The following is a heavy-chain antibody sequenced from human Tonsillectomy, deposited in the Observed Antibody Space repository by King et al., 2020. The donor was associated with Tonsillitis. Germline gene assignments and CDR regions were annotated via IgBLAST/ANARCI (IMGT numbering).Heavy chain of an antibody. J-gene: IGHJ5*02. V-gene: IGHV2-5*01. CDR2: IYWNDDK. CDR1: GFSLSTSGVG. CDR3: AHRPWLPSSAYTTIANWFDP. D-gene: IGHD2-21*01. Sequence: TLKESGPTLVKPTQTLTLTCTFSGFSLSTSGVGVGWIRQPPGKALEWLALIYWNDDKRYSPSLKSRLTITKDTSKNQVVLTMTNMDPVDTATYYCAHRPWLPSSAYTTIANWFDPWGQGTLVTVSS.